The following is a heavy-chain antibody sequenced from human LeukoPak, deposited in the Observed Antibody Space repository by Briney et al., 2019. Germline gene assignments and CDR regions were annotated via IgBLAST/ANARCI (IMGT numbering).Heavy chain of an antibody. CDR1: GFILSNYW. V-gene: IGHV3-74*01. J-gene: IGHJ4*02. Sequence: GGSLRLSCAASGFILSNYWMHWVRQAPGEGLVWVSRMNEDGRRADNAGSVRGRFTISRDIAKNTLFLQMNSLRAEDTAVYHCVRDFGGEEDFWGQGTLVTVSS. D-gene: IGHD2-15*01. CDR2: MNEDGRRA. CDR3: VRDFGGEEDF.